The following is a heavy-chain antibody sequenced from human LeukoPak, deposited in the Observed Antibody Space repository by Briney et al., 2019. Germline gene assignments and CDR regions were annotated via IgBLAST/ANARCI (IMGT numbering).Heavy chain of an antibody. V-gene: IGHV3-30*18. CDR2: ISYDGSNK. CDR1: GFTFSSYG. J-gene: IGHJ4*02. CDR3: AKDVGAAPDY. Sequence: GGSLRLSCAASGFTFSSYGMHWVRQAPGKGLEWVAVISYDGSNKYYADSVKGRFTISRDNSKNTLYLQMNSLRAEDTAVYYCAKDVGAAPDYWGQGTLVTVSS. D-gene: IGHD1-26*01.